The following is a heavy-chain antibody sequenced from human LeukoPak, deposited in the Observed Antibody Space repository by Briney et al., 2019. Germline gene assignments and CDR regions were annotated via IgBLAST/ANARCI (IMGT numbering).Heavy chain of an antibody. CDR2: IRYDGSNK. Sequence: GSLRLSCAASGFTFSSYGMHWVRQAPGKGLEWVAFIRYDGSNKYYADSVKGRFTISRDNSKNTLYLQMNSLRAEDTAVYYCAKDHGYCSGGSCYSSYYYYMDVWGKGTTVTVSS. V-gene: IGHV3-30*02. J-gene: IGHJ6*03. D-gene: IGHD2-15*01. CDR3: AKDHGYCSGGSCYSSYYYYMDV. CDR1: GFTFSSYG.